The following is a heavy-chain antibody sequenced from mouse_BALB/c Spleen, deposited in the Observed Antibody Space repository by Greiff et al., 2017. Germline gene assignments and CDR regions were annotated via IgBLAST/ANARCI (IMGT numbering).Heavy chain of an antibody. V-gene: IGHV1-63*02. Sequence: QVQLKQSGAELVRPGTSVKISCKASGYTFTNYWLGWVKQRPGHGLEWIGDIYPGGGYTNYNEKFKGKATLTADTSSSTAYMQLSSLTSEDSAVYFCARSPLYGSSYGDYWGQGTSVTVSS. D-gene: IGHD1-1*01. J-gene: IGHJ4*01. CDR3: ARSPLYGSSYGDY. CDR1: GYTFTNYW. CDR2: IYPGGGYT.